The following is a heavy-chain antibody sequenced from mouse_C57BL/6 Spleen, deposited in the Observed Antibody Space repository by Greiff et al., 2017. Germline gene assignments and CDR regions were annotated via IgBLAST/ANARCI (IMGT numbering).Heavy chain of an antibody. D-gene: IGHD4-1*01. J-gene: IGHJ2*01. Sequence: EVKLVESGGDLVKPGGSLKLSCAASGFTFSSYGMSWVRQTPDKRLEWVATISSGGSYTYYPDSVKGRFTISRDNAKNTLYLQMSSLKSEDTAMYYCARHWDVDYWGQGTTLTVSS. CDR2: ISSGGSYT. V-gene: IGHV5-6*01. CDR1: GFTFSSYG. CDR3: ARHWDVDY.